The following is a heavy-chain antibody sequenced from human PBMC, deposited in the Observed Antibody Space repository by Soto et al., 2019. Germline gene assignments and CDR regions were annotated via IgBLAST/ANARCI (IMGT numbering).Heavy chain of an antibody. V-gene: IGHV3-48*02. Sequence: EVQLVESGGGLVQPGGSLRLSCAASGFTFSSYSMNWVRQAPGKGLEWVSYIRSSSSTIYYADSVKGRFTISRDNAKNSLYRQMIRLRDEEAAVYYCARVGDCSSTCGYSGSGLGYWGQGTLVTVSS. D-gene: IGHD2-2*01. J-gene: IGHJ4*02. CDR1: GFTFSSYS. CDR3: ARVGDCSSTCGYSGSGLGY. CDR2: IRSSSSTI.